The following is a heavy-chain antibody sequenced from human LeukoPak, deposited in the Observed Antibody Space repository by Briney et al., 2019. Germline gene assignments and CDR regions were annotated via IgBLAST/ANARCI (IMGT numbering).Heavy chain of an antibody. J-gene: IGHJ3*02. V-gene: IGHV3-9*01. CDR1: GFPFDDYA. D-gene: IGHD5-18*01. CDR2: LSWNSGTI. Sequence: PAGGSLRLSCAGSGFPFDDYAMHWVRQAPGKGLEWVSGLSWNSGTIDYADSVEGRFTISRDNAKNSLYLQMNSLRAEDTAVYYCARDSTAMVISGDAFDIWGQGTMVTVSS. CDR3: ARDSTAMVISGDAFDI.